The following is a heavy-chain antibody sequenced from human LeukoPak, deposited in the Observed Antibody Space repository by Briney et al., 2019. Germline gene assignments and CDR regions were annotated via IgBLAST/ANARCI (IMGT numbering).Heavy chain of an antibody. Sequence: GGSLRLSCAASEFTVISNCMTWIRQAPGKGLEWVSVIYSGGSTYYADSVKGRFIISRDNSKNTLYLQMNSLRAEDTAVYYCARETRMGGSYGRGFDYWGQGTLVTVSS. CDR1: EFTVISNC. V-gene: IGHV3-53*01. J-gene: IGHJ4*02. CDR3: ARETRMGGSYGRGFDY. D-gene: IGHD1-26*01. CDR2: IYSGGST.